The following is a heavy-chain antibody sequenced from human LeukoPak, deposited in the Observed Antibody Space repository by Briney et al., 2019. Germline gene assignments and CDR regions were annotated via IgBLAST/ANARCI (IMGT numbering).Heavy chain of an antibody. Sequence: GASVKVSCKASGYTFTSYDINWVRQATGQGLEWMGWMNPNSGNTGYAQKFQGRVTITRNTSISTAYMELSSLRSEDTAVYYCARGKITFGGVIVDYYYYYMDVWGKGTTVTVSS. V-gene: IGHV1-8*03. CDR2: MNPNSGNT. J-gene: IGHJ6*03. CDR3: ARGKITFGGVIVDYYYYYMDV. D-gene: IGHD3-16*02. CDR1: GYTFTSYD.